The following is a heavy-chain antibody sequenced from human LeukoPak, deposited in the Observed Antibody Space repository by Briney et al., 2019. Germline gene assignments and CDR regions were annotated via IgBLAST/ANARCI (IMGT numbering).Heavy chain of an antibody. V-gene: IGHV3-23*01. CDR3: AKGLYSGSYDGFDS. CDR1: GFTFNNYA. J-gene: IGHJ4*02. CDR2: ISGSSGST. Sequence: GGSLRLSCAPSGFTFNNYAMTWVRQAPGKGLEWVSGISGSSGSTYYADSVKGRFTISRDNSKNTLNLQMNSLRVEDTAVYFCAKGLYSGSYDGFDSWGQGALVTVSS. D-gene: IGHD1-26*01.